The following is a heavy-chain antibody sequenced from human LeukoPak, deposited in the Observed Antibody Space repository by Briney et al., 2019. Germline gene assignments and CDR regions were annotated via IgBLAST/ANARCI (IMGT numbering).Heavy chain of an antibody. D-gene: IGHD3-3*01. V-gene: IGHV3-23*01. CDR3: ARMGADYDYWSGYYPHY. CDR1: GFTFSSYA. CDR2: VSGRGYST. J-gene: IGHJ4*02. Sequence: GGSLRLSCAASGFTFSSYAMSWARQVPGKGLEWVSAVSGRGYSTYYADSVKGRFTISRDNSRNTLYVQMNSLRPEDSAVYYCARMGADYDYWSGYYPHYWGQGTLVTVSS.